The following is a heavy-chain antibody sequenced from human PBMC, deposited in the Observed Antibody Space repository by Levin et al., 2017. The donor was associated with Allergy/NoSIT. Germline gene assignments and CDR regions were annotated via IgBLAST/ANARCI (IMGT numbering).Heavy chain of an antibody. V-gene: IGHV3-72*01. CDR3: ARGGYSSTRHERRFYYGMDV. CDR1: GFIFSDHY. Sequence: GGSLRLSCAASGFIFSDHYMDWVRQAPGKGLEWVGRTRNKANSYTTEYAASVKGRFTISRDDSKNSLFLQMNSLIPEDTAVYYCARGGYSSTRHERRFYYGMDVWSQGTTVTVSS. D-gene: IGHD6-13*01. J-gene: IGHJ6*02. CDR2: TRNKANSYTT.